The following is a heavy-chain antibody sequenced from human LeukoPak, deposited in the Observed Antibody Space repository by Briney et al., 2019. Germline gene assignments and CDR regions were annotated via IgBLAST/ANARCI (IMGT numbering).Heavy chain of an antibody. Sequence: SETLSLTCTVSGGSISSYYWSWIRQPPGKGLEWIGEINHSGSTNYNPSLKSRVTISVDTSKNQFSLKLSSVTAADTAVYYCASRITMVRGVMSPKYNWFDPWGQGTLVTVSS. CDR3: ASRITMVRGVMSPKYNWFDP. V-gene: IGHV4-34*01. CDR2: INHSGST. D-gene: IGHD3-10*01. CDR1: GGSISSYY. J-gene: IGHJ5*02.